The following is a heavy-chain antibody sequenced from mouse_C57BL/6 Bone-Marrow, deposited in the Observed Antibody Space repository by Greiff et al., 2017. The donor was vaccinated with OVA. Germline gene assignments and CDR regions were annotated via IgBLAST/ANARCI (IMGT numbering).Heavy chain of an antibody. J-gene: IGHJ2*01. Sequence: QVHVKQSGAELARPGASVKLSCKASGYTFTSYGISWVKQSTGQGLEWIGEIYPRSGNTYYNEKFKGKATLTADKSSSTAYMELRSLTSEDSAVYFCAKIVPYYYGSSYGYFDYWGQGTTLTVSS. CDR1: GYTFTSYG. D-gene: IGHD1-1*01. V-gene: IGHV1-81*01. CDR3: AKIVPYYYGSSYGYFDY. CDR2: IYPRSGNT.